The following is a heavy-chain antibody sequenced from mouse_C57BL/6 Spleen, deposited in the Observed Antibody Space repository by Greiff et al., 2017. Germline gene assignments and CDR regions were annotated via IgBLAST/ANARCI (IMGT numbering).Heavy chain of an antibody. CDR2: IDPENGDT. CDR3: TRYYGSSYERDY. V-gene: IGHV14-4*01. Sequence: VQLQQSGAELVRPGASVKLSCTASGFNIKDDYMHWVKQRPEQGLEWIGWIDPENGDTEYASKFQGKATITADTSSNTAYLQLSSLTSEDTAVYYCTRYYGSSYERDYWGQGTTLTVSS. D-gene: IGHD1-1*01. CDR1: GFNIKDDY. J-gene: IGHJ2*01.